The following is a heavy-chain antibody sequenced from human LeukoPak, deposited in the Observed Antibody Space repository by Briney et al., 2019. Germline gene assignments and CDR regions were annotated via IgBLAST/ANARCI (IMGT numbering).Heavy chain of an antibody. V-gene: IGHV3-48*03. J-gene: IGHJ6*03. Sequence: PGGSLRLSCAASGFTFSSYEMNWVRQAPGKGLEWVSYISSSGSTIYYADSVKGRFTISGDNAKNSLYLQMNSLRAEDTAVYYCARDDRLDLDYYGSGGYYMDVWGKGTTVTVSS. CDR1: GFTFSSYE. CDR2: ISSSGSTI. CDR3: ARDDRLDLDYYGSGGYYMDV. D-gene: IGHD3-10*01.